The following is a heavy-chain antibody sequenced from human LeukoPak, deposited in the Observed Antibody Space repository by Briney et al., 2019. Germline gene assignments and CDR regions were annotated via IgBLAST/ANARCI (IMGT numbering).Heavy chain of an antibody. CDR1: GYTLTELS. CDR2: FDPEDGET. V-gene: IGHV1-24*01. J-gene: IGHJ6*03. D-gene: IGHD4-17*01. CDR3: ATTRESTTVTGTNYYYYYYMDV. Sequence: ASVKVSCKVSGYTLTELSMHWVRQAPGKGLEWMGGFDPEDGETIYAQKFQGRVTMTEDTSTDTAYMELSSLRSEDTAVYYCATTRESTTVTGTNYYYYYYMDVWGKGTTVTVSS.